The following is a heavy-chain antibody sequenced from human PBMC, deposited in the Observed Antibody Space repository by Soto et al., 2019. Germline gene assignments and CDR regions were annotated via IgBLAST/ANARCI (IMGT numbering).Heavy chain of an antibody. CDR1: GFTFSDYA. V-gene: IGHV3-23*01. J-gene: IGHJ5*02. CDR3: AKDAVPYNGKWDWFDP. Sequence: DVPLLESGGGLVQPGGSLRLSCAASGFTFSDYAMTWVRQAPGKGPEWVSSIGGVGTDRYYADSVKCRLTSSRDNSRNTQFLQMSSLRSDDTAVYYCAKDAVPYNGKWDWFDPWGQGTLVTVSS. CDR2: IGGVGTDR. D-gene: IGHD1-20*01.